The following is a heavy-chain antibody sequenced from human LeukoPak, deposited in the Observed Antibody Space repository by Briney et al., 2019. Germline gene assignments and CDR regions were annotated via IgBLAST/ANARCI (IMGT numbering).Heavy chain of an antibody. CDR3: ARGYSSGWYAEGRFDY. J-gene: IGHJ4*02. D-gene: IGHD6-19*01. Sequence: GGSLRLSCAASGFTVSTNCMTWVRQAPGKGLEWVSTIYSGGTTYYADSVKGRFTISRDSSKNTLYLQMNSLRAEDTAVYYCARGYSSGWYAEGRFDYWGQGTLVTVSS. V-gene: IGHV3-53*01. CDR2: IYSGGTT. CDR1: GFTVSTNC.